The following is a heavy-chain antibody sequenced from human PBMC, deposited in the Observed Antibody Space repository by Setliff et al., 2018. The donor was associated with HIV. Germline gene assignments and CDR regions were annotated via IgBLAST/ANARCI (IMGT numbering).Heavy chain of an antibody. D-gene: IGHD6-13*01. J-gene: IGHJ6*03. Sequence: SVKVSCKASGGTFSRYTINWVRQDPGQGLEWMGGIIPMFGSTNYAQKRQGRVTITADESASTLYMELSSLRSYDTAVYFCSIGAAAILYYSYMDVWGKGTTVTVSS. CDR2: IIPMFGST. CDR3: SIGAAAILYYSYMDV. CDR1: GGTFSRYT. V-gene: IGHV1-69*13.